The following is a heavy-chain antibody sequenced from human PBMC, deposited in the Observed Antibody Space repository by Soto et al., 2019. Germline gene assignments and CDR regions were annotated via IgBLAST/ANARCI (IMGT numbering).Heavy chain of an antibody. V-gene: IGHV1-69*06. Sequence: SVKVSCKASGGTFSSYVISWVRQAPGQGLEWMRGSIPIFGTANYAQKFQGRVTITADKSTSTAYMELSSLGSEDTAVYYCAREGSYCTHGVCPFDYWGPGTLVTVSS. CDR1: GGTFSSYV. CDR3: AREGSYCTHGVCPFDY. CDR2: SIPIFGTA. D-gene: IGHD2-8*01. J-gene: IGHJ4*02.